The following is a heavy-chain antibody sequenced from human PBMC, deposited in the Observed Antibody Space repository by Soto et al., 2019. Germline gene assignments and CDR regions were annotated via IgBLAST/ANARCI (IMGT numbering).Heavy chain of an antibody. CDR1: GFTFSSYA. D-gene: IGHD2-2*01. J-gene: IGHJ6*02. V-gene: IGHV3-30-3*01. Sequence: GGSLRLSCAASGFTFSSYAMHWVRQAPGKGLEWVAVISYDGSNKYYADSVKGRFTISRDNSKNTLYLQMNSLRAEDTAVYYCARDHGIVLVPAATRDYYYYGMDVWGQGTTVTVSS. CDR3: ARDHGIVLVPAATRDYYYYGMDV. CDR2: ISYDGSNK.